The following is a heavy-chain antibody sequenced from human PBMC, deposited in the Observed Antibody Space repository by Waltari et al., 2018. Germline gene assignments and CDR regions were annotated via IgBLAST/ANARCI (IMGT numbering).Heavy chain of an antibody. CDR1: GFTFSSYW. CDR2: ISSDASDT. V-gene: IGHV3-74*03. Sequence: EEQLVESGGGLVQPGDSLRLSCAASGFTFSSYWMHWVRPAPGKGSLGVSRISSDASDTTYADSVKGRFTIARDNARNTLYLQMNRLRAEDTAVYFCARVSRRTYRSPVPGRHFYYGMDVWGQGTTVTVSS. J-gene: IGHJ6*02. CDR3: ARVSRRTYRSPVPGRHFYYGMDV. D-gene: IGHD1-1*01.